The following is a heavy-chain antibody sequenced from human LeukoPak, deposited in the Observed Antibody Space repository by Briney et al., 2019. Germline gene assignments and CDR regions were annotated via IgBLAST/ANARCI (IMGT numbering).Heavy chain of an antibody. J-gene: IGHJ4*02. CDR3: ARQYGSYNPFDY. CDR1: GGSINTYY. V-gene: IGHV4-59*08. D-gene: IGHD3-10*01. CDR2: IYSSGST. Sequence: SETLSLTCTVSGGSINTYYWSWIRQTPGKGLEWIGYIYSSGSTKYNPSLKSRVGISVDTSKNQFSLKLSSVTAADTALYYCARQYGSYNPFDYWGQGTLVTVSS.